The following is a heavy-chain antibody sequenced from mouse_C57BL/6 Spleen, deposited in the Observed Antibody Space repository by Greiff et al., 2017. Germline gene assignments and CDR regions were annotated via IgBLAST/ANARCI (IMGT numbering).Heavy chain of an antibody. CDR3: ASPVVAEYYYAMDY. CDR1: GFSLTSYG. Sequence: VQVVESGPGLVQPSQSLSITCTVSGFSLTSYGVHWVRQSPGKGLEWLGVIWSGGSTDYNAAFISRLSISKDNSKSQVFFKMNSLQADDTAIYYCASPVVAEYYYAMDYWGQGTSVTVSS. J-gene: IGHJ4*01. V-gene: IGHV2-2*01. D-gene: IGHD1-1*01. CDR2: IWSGGST.